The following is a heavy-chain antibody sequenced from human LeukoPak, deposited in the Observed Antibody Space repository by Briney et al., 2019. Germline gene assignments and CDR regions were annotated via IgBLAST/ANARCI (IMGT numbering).Heavy chain of an antibody. Sequence: GGSLRLSCAASGFTFNSYSMHWIRQAPGKGLEWVALISYDGSNKDYANSVKGRFTISRDNSKNTLFLQMNSLRAEDTAVYYCAKDGKTRNWNYYQAKPVYWGQGTLVTVSS. CDR1: GFTFNSYS. CDR3: AKDGKTRNWNYYQAKPVY. V-gene: IGHV3-30*04. CDR2: ISYDGSNK. D-gene: IGHD1-7*01. J-gene: IGHJ4*02.